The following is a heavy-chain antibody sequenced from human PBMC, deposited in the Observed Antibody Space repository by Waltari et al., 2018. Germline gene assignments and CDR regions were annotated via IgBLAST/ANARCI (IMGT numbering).Heavy chain of an antibody. D-gene: IGHD6-13*01. Sequence: EVQLVESGGGLIQPGGSLRLSCAASGFTVSSNYMSWVRQAPGKGLEWVSVIYSGGSTYYADSVKGRFTISRDNSKNTLYLQMNSLGAEDTAVYYCARVNAAAYFEYFDYWGQGTLVTVSS. V-gene: IGHV3-53*01. J-gene: IGHJ4*02. CDR2: IYSGGST. CDR3: ARVNAAAYFEYFDY. CDR1: GFTVSSNY.